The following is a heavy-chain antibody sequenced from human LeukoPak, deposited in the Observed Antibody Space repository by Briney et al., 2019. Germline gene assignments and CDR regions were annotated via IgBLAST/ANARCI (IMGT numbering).Heavy chain of an antibody. V-gene: IGHV4-34*01. J-gene: IGHJ4*02. CDR2: INHSGST. D-gene: IGHD1-26*01. CDR3: ARALGPPRGFDY. Sequence: SETLSLTCAVYGGSFSGYYWSWIRQPPGKGLEWIGEINHSGSTNYNPSLKSRVTISVDTSKNQFSLKLSSVTAADTAVYYCARALGPPRGFDYWGKGPLVTVSS. CDR1: GGSFSGYY.